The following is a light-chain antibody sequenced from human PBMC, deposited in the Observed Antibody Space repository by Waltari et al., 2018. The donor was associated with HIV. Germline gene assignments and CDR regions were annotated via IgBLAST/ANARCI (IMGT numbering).Light chain of an antibody. CDR3: QQYGSSPKT. V-gene: IGKV3-20*01. J-gene: IGKJ1*01. CDR1: QSVNSNY. Sequence: EIVLTQSPGTLSLSPGERATLSCRASQSVNSNYLAWFQQKPGQAPRVLIYGASSRATGIPDRFSGSGSGTDFTLTLNRLEPEDFAVYYCQQYGSSPKTFGQGTRVEIK. CDR2: GAS.